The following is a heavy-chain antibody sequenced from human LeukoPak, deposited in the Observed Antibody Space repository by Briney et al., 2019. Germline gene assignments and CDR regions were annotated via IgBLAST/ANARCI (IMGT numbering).Heavy chain of an antibody. CDR2: ISAYNGNT. Sequence: GASVKVSCKASGYTFTSYGISWVRQAPGQGLEWMGWISAYNGNTNYAQKLQGRVTMTTDTSTSTAYMELRSLRSDDTAVYYCARETPIELRLGELLEDTVYGMDVWGQGTTVTVSS. CDR1: GYTFTSYG. CDR3: ARETPIELRLGELLEDTVYGMDV. V-gene: IGHV1-18*01. J-gene: IGHJ6*02. D-gene: IGHD3-16*01.